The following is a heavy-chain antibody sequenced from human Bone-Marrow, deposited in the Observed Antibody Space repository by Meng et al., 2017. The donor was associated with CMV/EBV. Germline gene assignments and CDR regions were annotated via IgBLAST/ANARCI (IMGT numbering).Heavy chain of an antibody. D-gene: IGHD1-26*01. CDR1: GYTFTSYY. Sequence: ASVKVSCKASGYTFTSYYMHWVRQAPGQGLEWMGIINPSGGSTSYAQKFQGRVTMTRDTSTSTVYMELSSLRTEDTAVYYCARGYSWELRINRFDPWGQGTLVTVSS. CDR2: INPSGGST. J-gene: IGHJ5*02. CDR3: ARGYSWELRINRFDP. V-gene: IGHV1-46*01.